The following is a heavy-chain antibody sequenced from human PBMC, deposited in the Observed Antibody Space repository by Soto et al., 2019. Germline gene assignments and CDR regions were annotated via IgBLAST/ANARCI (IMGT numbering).Heavy chain of an antibody. Sequence: ASVKVSCKASGGTFSSYAISWVRQAPGQGLEWMGGIIPIFGTANYAQKFQGRVTITADESTSTAYMELSSLRSEDTAVYYCAREQYYYDSSGYSPAGFDIWGQGTMVTVSS. CDR2: IIPIFGTA. J-gene: IGHJ3*02. D-gene: IGHD3-22*01. V-gene: IGHV1-69*13. CDR3: AREQYYYDSSGYSPAGFDI. CDR1: GGTFSSYA.